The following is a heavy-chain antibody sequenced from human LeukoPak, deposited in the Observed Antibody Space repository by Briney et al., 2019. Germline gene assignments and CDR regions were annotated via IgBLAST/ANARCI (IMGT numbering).Heavy chain of an antibody. CDR3: ARGDSSSGFDY. V-gene: IGHV3-48*04. CDR2: ISSGSSPI. D-gene: IGHD6-13*01. CDR1: GFTFSSYS. Sequence: GGSLRLSCAASGFTFSSYSMSWVRQAPGKGLEWVSYISSGSSPIYYADSVKGRFTISRDNAKDSLYLQMNSLRADDTAVYYCARGDSSSGFDYWGQGTLDTVSS. J-gene: IGHJ4*02.